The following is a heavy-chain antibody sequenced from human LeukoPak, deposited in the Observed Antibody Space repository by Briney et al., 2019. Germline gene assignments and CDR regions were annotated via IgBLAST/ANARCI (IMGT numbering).Heavy chain of an antibody. CDR3: ARLSVIVGAALEYYYYYMDV. V-gene: IGHV4-59*12. D-gene: IGHD1-26*01. J-gene: IGHJ6*03. CDR2: IFYTGST. Sequence: SETLSLTCTVSGDSISSYYWSWIRQPPGGGLEWIGYIFYTGSTNYNPSLKSRVTISADKSKNQVSLKLTSVTAADTAVYYCARLSVIVGAALEYYYYYMDVWGQGTTVTVSS. CDR1: GDSISSYY.